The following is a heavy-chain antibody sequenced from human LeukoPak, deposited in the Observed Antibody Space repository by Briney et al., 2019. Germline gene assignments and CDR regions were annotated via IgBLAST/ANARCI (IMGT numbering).Heavy chain of an antibody. CDR3: ARDRAGYYYYGMDV. CDR1: GYTFTGYY. J-gene: IGHJ6*02. Sequence: ASVKVSYKASGYTFTGYYMHWVRQAPGQGLEWMGWINPNSGGTNYAQKFQGRVTMTRDTSISTAYMELSRLRSDDTAVYYCARDRAGYYYYGMDVWGQGTTVTVSS. V-gene: IGHV1-2*02. CDR2: INPNSGGT.